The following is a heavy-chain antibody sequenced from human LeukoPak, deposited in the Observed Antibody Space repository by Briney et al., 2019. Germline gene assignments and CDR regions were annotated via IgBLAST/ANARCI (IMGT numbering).Heavy chain of an antibody. CDR1: GFTFSDNA. Sequence: GRSLRLSCVASGFTFSDNAMSWVRQAPRKGLGWVSSISATSNAIYYANSVKGRFTVSRDNAKESLYLQMNSLRAEDTAVYFCVRIPNSGTFSNWFNPWGQGTLVTVSS. CDR3: VRIPNSGTFSNWFNP. V-gene: IGHV3-21*01. D-gene: IGHD2/OR15-2a*01. CDR2: ISATSNAI. J-gene: IGHJ5*02.